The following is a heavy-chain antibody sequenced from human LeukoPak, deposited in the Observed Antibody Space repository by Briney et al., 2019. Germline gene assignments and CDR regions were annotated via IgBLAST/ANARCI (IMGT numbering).Heavy chain of an antibody. Sequence: ASVKVSCKASVYTFTGYYMHWVRQAPGQGLEWMGWINPNSGGTNYAQKFQGRVTMTRDTSISTACMELSRLRSDDTAVYYCARDRKLIAAAGLPAEFDPWGQGTLVTVSS. V-gene: IGHV1-2*02. J-gene: IGHJ5*02. CDR2: INPNSGGT. CDR3: ARDRKLIAAAGLPAEFDP. D-gene: IGHD6-13*01. CDR1: VYTFTGYY.